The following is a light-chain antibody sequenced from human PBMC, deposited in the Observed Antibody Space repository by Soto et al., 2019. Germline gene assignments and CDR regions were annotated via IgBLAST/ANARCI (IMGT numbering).Light chain of an antibody. J-gene: IGKJ1*01. CDR2: GAS. Sequence: EVVLTQSPATLSFSPGERATLSCRASQNVRTFLDWYQQKPGQAPRLLIYGASNRATGIPARFSGSRSGTDFTLPIISLEHAEFAVYYCRQHSNRSPLTFGQGTRVEIQ. V-gene: IGKV3-11*01. CDR1: QNVRTF. CDR3: RQHSNRSPLT.